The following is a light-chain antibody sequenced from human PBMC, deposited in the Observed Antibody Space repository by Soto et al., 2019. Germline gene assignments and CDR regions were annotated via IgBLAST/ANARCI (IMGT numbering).Light chain of an antibody. V-gene: IGKV4-1*01. CDR3: QQRTNSFT. Sequence: DIVMTQSPDSLAVSLGERATINCKSSQSVLYSSNNKNYLAWYQQKPGQPPKLLIYWASTRESGVPDRFSGSGSGTDFTLTISSLQAEDVAVYYCQQRTNSFTFGPGTKVDIK. CDR2: WAS. CDR1: QSVLYSSNNKNY. J-gene: IGKJ3*01.